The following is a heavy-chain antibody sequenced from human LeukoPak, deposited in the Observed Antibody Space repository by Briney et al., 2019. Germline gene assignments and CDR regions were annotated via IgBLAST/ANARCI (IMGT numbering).Heavy chain of an antibody. CDR2: INPNSGGT. J-gene: IGHJ3*02. Sequence: ASVKVSCKASGYTFTGYYMHWVRQAPGQGLEGMGWINPNSGGTNYAQKFQGRVTMTRDTSISTAYMELSRLRSDDTAVYYCARAGYSSGWYGGYDAFDIWGQGTMVTVSS. CDR3: ARAGYSSGWYGGYDAFDI. V-gene: IGHV1-2*02. D-gene: IGHD6-19*01. CDR1: GYTFTGYY.